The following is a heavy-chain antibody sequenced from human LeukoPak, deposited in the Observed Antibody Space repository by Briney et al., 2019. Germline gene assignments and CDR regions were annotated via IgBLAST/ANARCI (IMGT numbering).Heavy chain of an antibody. CDR2: INPNSGGT. D-gene: IGHD2-2*01. Sequence: ASVKVSCKASGYTFTGYYMHCVRQAPGQGLEWMGWINPNSGGTNYAQKFQGRVTMTRDTSISTAYMELSRLRSDDTAVYYCARDGVGIVVVPAEDWFDPWGQVTLVTVTS. J-gene: IGHJ5*02. CDR1: GYTFTGYY. V-gene: IGHV1-2*02. CDR3: ARDGVGIVVVPAEDWFDP.